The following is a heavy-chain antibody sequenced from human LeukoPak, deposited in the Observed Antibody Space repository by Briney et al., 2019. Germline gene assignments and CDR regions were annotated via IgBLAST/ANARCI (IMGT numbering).Heavy chain of an antibody. CDR2: IYSSGIT. CDR3: ARALGARAYYYMDV. Sequence: SETLSLTCTVSGGSVSTYHWNWIRQSAGKGLEWIGRIYSSGITDYSPSLKSRATMSVDTSNNQFSLRLTSVTAADTAVYYCARALGARAYYYMDVWGKGTTVTVSS. V-gene: IGHV4-4*07. CDR1: GGSVSTYH. J-gene: IGHJ6*03. D-gene: IGHD5-12*01.